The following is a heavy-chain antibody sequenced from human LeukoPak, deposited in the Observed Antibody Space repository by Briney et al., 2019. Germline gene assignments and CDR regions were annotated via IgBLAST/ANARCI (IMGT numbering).Heavy chain of an antibody. D-gene: IGHD6-13*01. Sequence: GASVKVSCKASGYTFTSYWIGWVRQMPGKGLEWMGIIYPGDSDTRYSPSFQGQVTISADKSISTAYLQWSSLKASDTAMYYCARRYSSTWTDYWGQGTLVTVSS. CDR1: GYTFTSYW. J-gene: IGHJ4*02. V-gene: IGHV5-51*01. CDR2: IYPGDSDT. CDR3: ARRYSSTWTDY.